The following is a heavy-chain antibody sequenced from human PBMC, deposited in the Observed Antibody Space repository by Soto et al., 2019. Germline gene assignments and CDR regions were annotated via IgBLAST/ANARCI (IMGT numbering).Heavy chain of an antibody. CDR3: ARGSLVLRYFDWLDYYYGMDV. CDR2: INYSGST. V-gene: IGHV4-61*01. J-gene: IGHJ6*02. CDR1: GGSVSSGSYY. D-gene: IGHD3-9*01. Sequence: ASETLSLPYTVSGGSVSSGSYYWSWIRQPPGKGLEWIGDINYSGSTNYNLSLKSRVTISVDTSKTQFSLKLSSVTAADTAVYYCARGSLVLRYFDWLDYYYGMDVWGQGTTVTVSS.